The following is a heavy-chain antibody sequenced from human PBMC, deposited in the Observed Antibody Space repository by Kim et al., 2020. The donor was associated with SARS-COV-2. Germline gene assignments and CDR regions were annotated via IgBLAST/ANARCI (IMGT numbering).Heavy chain of an antibody. CDR2: IIPIFGTA. D-gene: IGHD3-10*01. CDR1: GGTFSSYA. V-gene: IGHV1-69*13. CDR3: AGEHGGWFGEHLAFDI. J-gene: IGHJ3*02. Sequence: SVKVSCKASGGTFSSYAISWVRQAPGQGLEWMGGIIPIFGTANYAQKFQGRVTITADESTSTAYMELSSLRSEDTAVYYCAGEHGGWFGEHLAFDIWGQGTMVTVSS.